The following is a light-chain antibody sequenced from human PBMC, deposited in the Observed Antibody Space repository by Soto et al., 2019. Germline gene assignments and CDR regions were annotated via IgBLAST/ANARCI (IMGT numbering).Light chain of an antibody. J-gene: IGKJ2*01. Sequence: DIQMTQSPSSLSASVGDRVTITYRASQGINNYLVWYQQKPGKVPKLLIYAASTLQSGVPSRFSGSGSGTDFTLTISSLQPEDVATYYCQKYNSAPHTFGQGTKLEIK. CDR3: QKYNSAPHT. CDR1: QGINNY. CDR2: AAS. V-gene: IGKV1-27*01.